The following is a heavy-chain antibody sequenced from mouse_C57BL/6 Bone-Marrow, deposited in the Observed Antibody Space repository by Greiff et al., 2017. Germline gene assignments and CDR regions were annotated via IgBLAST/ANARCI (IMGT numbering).Heavy chain of an antibody. CDR2: ISDGGSYT. CDR1: GFTFSSYA. J-gene: IGHJ3*01. V-gene: IGHV5-4*01. D-gene: IGHD4-1*02. Sequence: EVQRVESGGGLVKPGGSLKLSCAASGFTFSSYAMSWVRQTPEKRLEWVATISDGGSYTYYPDNVKGRFTISRDNAKNNLYLQMSHLKSEDTAMYYCARASTFSWFAYWGQGTLVTVSA. CDR3: ARASTFSWFAY.